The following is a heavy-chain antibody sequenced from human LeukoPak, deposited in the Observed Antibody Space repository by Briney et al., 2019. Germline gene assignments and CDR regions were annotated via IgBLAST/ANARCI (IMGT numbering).Heavy chain of an antibody. J-gene: IGHJ5*02. CDR3: AREGVAVADPNWFDP. V-gene: IGHV4-59*01. D-gene: IGHD6-19*01. CDR2: IYYSGST. CDR1: GGSFSGYY. Sequence: SETLSLTCAVYGGSFSGYYWSWIRQPPGKGLEWIGYIYYSGSTNYNPSLKSRVTISVDTSKNQFSLKLSSVTAADTAVYYCAREGVAVADPNWFDPWGQGTLVTVS.